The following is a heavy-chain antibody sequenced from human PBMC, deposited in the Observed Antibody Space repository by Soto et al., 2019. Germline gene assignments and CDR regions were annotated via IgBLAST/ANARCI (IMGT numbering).Heavy chain of an antibody. J-gene: IGHJ4*02. CDR3: ARVGTTRPGYSSRDFDY. CDR2: IYYSGST. CDR1: GGSISSSSYY. V-gene: IGHV4-39*01. D-gene: IGHD6-13*01. Sequence: QLQLQESGPGLVKPSETLSLTCTVSGGSISSSSYYWGWIRQPPGKGQEWIWSIYYSGSTYYNPSLKSRDTISVDPSKNQFSLKLSSVTAEDTAGYYCARVGTTRPGYSSRDFDYWGQGTLVTVSS.